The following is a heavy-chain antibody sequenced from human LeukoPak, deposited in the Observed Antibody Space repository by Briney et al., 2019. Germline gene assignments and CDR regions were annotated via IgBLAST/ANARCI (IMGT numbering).Heavy chain of an antibody. D-gene: IGHD6-19*01. CDR1: GFTFSSYW. Sequence: GGSLRLSCAASGFTFSSYWMSWVRQAPGKGLEWVANIKQDGSEKYYVDSVKGRFTISRGNAKNSLYLQMNSLRAEDTAVYYCARLPSSYSSGWPYYYYYYMDVWGKGTTVTVSS. CDR2: IKQDGSEK. CDR3: ARLPSSYSSGWPYYYYYYMDV. V-gene: IGHV3-7*01. J-gene: IGHJ6*03.